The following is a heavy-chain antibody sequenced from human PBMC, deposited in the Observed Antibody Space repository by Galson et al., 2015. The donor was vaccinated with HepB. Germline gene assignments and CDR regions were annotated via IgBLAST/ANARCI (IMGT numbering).Heavy chain of an antibody. D-gene: IGHD2-2*01. CDR1: GYTFTSYY. V-gene: IGHV1-46*01. CDR3: ARAGLRGYCSSTSCYTNWFDP. Sequence: SVKVSCKASGYTFTSYYMHWVRQAPEQGLEWMGIINPSGGSTSYAQKFQGRVTMTRDTSTSTVYMELSSLRSEDTAVYYCARAGLRGYCSSTSCYTNWFDPWGQGTLVTVSS. CDR2: INPSGGST. J-gene: IGHJ5*02.